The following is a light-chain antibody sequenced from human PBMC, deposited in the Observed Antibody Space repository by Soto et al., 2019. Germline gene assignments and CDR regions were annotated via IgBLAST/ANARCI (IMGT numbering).Light chain of an antibody. CDR2: ATS. CDR3: QQSYCTPPLT. V-gene: IGKV1-39*01. CDR1: QSISSY. J-gene: IGKJ4*01. Sequence: DIQMTQSPSSLSASVGDRVTITCRASQSISSYLNWYKQKPGKAPNLLLSATSSLQSGVPSTFSGSGSATDFTLNISSLQPEDFATDYCQQSYCTPPLTCGGGTKVEIK.